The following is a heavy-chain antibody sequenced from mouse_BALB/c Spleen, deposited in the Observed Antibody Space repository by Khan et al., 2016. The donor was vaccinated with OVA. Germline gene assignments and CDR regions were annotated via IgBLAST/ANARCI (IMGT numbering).Heavy chain of an antibody. CDR1: GYSITSGYG. J-gene: IGHJ2*01. D-gene: IGHD1-2*01. Sequence: EVQLQESGPGLVKPSQSLSLTCTVTGYSITSGYGWNWLRQSPGNQLEWMGYIRYSGSTYYNPSLKSRTSITRDTSKNPSFLQLHSLTTEDPATYCCAGTARIEYWGQGTTLTVSS. CDR2: IRYSGST. CDR3: AGTARIEY. V-gene: IGHV3-1*02.